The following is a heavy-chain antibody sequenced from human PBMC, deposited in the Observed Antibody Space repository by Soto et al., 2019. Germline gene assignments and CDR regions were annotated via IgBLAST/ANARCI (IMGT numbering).Heavy chain of an antibody. CDR1: GGSISSSRYS. CDR2: AYYSGST. D-gene: IGHD3-22*01. V-gene: IGHV4-39*07. J-gene: IGHJ4*02. CDR3: LTFDSSGYYSH. Sequence: SETLSLTCTVSGGSISSSRYSWGWIRQPPGKGLEWIGSAYYSGSTYYNPSLKSRVTISVDTSKNQFSLKLSSVTAADTAVYYCLTFDSSGYYSHWGQGTLVTVSS.